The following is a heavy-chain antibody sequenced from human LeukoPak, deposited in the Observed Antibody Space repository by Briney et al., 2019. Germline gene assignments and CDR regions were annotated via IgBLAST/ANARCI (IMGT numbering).Heavy chain of an antibody. D-gene: IGHD4-17*01. J-gene: IGHJ4*02. CDR2: ISYHTSDK. V-gene: IGHV3-30*18. CDR1: GFSFSNYG. CDR3: AKPTTVTTSYYFGY. Sequence: GGSLRLSCAASGFSFSNYGMHWFRQAPGKGLEWVASISYHTSDKFYADSVKGRFTISRDNSLDTLYLQMNSLRAEDTAIYYCAKPTTVTTSYYFGYWGQGTLVTVSS.